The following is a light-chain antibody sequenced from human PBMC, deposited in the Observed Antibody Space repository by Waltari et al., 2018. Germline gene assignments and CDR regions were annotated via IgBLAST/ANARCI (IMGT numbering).Light chain of an antibody. CDR3: LQHNTYPLT. V-gene: IGKV1-17*01. J-gene: IGKJ4*01. CDR1: RAIRND. CDR2: AAS. Sequence: DIQMTQSPSSLSASVGDRVIITCRASRAIRNDLAWDQQRPGEVPKRLIFAASNLQSGAPSRFSGWGSETEFTLTISSLQPEDFATYYCLQHNTYPLTFGGGTKVEFK.